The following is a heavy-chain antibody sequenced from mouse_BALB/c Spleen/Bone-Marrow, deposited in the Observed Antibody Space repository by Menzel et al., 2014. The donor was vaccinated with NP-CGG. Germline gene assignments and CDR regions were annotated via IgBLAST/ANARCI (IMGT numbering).Heavy chain of an antibody. CDR2: ISYSGST. CDR1: GDSITSGY. CDR3: ARGGGTGFDY. D-gene: IGHD3-3*01. V-gene: IGHV3-8*02. J-gene: IGHJ2*01. Sequence: EVQLQQSGPSLVKPSQTLSLPCSVTGDSITSGYWNWIRKFPGNKLEYMGYISYSGSTYYNPSLKSRISITRDTSKNXYYRQWNSGTTEDTATVYGARGGGTGFDYWGQGTTRTVSS.